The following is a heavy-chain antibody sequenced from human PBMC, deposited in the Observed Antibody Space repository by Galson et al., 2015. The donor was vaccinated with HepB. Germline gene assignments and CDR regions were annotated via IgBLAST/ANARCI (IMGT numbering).Heavy chain of an antibody. J-gene: IGHJ4*02. CDR2: IKRKSEGGTT. Sequence: SLRLSCAGSEFSMSDAWMSWVRQAPGRGLEWIGRIKRKSEGGTTGYGAPLKGRVSISRDESQNTLYLLMNGLETEDTAIYHCATGGHYFGAWGQGTLVTVSS. D-gene: IGHD3-10*01. CDR3: ATGGHYFGA. CDR1: EFSMSDAW. V-gene: IGHV3-15*01.